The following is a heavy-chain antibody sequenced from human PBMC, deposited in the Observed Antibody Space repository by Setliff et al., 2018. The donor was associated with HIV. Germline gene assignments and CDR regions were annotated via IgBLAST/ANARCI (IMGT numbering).Heavy chain of an antibody. V-gene: IGHV4-59*01. J-gene: IGHJ3*02. Sequence: ASETLSLTCTVSGGSISSYYWSWIRQPPGKGLEWIGYIYYSGSTNYNPSLKSRVTISVDTSKNQFSLKLSSVTAADTAVYYCARGPRGIAVAGDAFDIWGQGTMVTVSS. D-gene: IGHD6-19*01. CDR3: ARGPRGIAVAGDAFDI. CDR1: GGSISSYY. CDR2: IYYSGST.